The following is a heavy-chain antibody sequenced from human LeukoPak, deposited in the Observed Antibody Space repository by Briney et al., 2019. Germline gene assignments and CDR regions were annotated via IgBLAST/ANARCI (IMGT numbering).Heavy chain of an antibody. CDR3: ARGDRDGGNSDY. Sequence: ASVKVSCKASGYTFTSYDINWVRQATGQGLEWMGWMNPNSGNTGYAQKFQGRVTMTRNTSISTAYMELSSLRSEDTAVYYCARGDRDGGNSDYWGQGTLVTVSS. CDR1: GYTFTSYD. J-gene: IGHJ4*02. V-gene: IGHV1-8*01. D-gene: IGHD4-23*01. CDR2: MNPNSGNT.